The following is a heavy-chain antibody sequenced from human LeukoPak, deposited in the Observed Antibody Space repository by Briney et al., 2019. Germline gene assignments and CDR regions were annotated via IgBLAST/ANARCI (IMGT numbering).Heavy chain of an antibody. CDR1: GFTLSNYW. CDR3: ARYSSSSGGASYYLDY. D-gene: IGHD6-6*01. Sequence: GGSLRLSCTASGFTLSNYWMHWVRQVPGKRLVWVSRLSGDGSVANYADSVHGRFTISRDNAKNMLYLQINSLRSEDTAVYFCARYSSSSGGASYYLDYWGHGTLLTVSS. CDR2: LSGDGSVA. V-gene: IGHV3-74*01. J-gene: IGHJ4*01.